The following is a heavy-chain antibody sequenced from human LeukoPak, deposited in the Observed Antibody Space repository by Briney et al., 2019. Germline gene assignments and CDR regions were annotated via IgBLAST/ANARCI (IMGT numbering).Heavy chain of an antibody. D-gene: IGHD2-2*01. CDR1: GFTFSSYA. CDR2: ISGSGGST. CDR3: ARGDVVVPAAMGY. Sequence: GGSLRLSCAASGFTFSSYAMSWVRQAPGKGLEWVSAISGSGGSTYYADSVKGRFTISRDNSKNTLYLQMNSLRAEDTAVYYCARGDVVVPAAMGYWGQGTLVTVSS. V-gene: IGHV3-23*01. J-gene: IGHJ4*02.